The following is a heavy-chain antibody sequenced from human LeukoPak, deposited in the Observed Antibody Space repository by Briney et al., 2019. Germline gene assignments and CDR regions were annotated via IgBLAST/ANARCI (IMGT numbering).Heavy chain of an antibody. V-gene: IGHV3-23*01. Sequence: GGSLRLSCAASGFTLSSYAMSWVRQAPGKGLEWVSATSSSDAGTYYAESVKGRFTISRDNAKNSLYLQMNSLRAEDTAVYYCARDGEAYGWNYAFDYWGQGTLVTVSS. D-gene: IGHD1-7*01. J-gene: IGHJ4*02. CDR1: GFTLSSYA. CDR2: TSSSDAGT. CDR3: ARDGEAYGWNYAFDY.